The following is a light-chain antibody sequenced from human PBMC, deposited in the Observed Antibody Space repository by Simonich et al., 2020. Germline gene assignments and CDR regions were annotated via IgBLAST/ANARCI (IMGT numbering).Light chain of an antibody. CDR3: SSYTSSSTLGV. J-gene: IGLJ2*01. CDR2: DVS. CDR1: SSDVGGYNY. Sequence: QSALTQPASVSGSPGQSITISCTGTSSDVGGYNYVSWYQQHPGKAPKPMIYDVSKRPSGVSNRFSGYKSGNTASLTISGLQAEDEADYYCSSYTSSSTLGVFGGGTKLTVL. V-gene: IGLV2-14*01.